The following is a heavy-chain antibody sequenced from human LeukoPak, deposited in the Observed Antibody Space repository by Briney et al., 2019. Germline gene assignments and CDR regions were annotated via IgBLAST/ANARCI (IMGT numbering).Heavy chain of an antibody. CDR1: GXTFSSYN. Sequence: GGSLRLSCAASGXTFSSYNMNWVRQAPGKGLEWVSSISSSSSYIYYADSVRGRFTISRDNAKNSLYLQINSLRAEDTAVYYCAKRAQYYFDYWGQGTLVTVSS. V-gene: IGHV3-21*01. CDR3: AKRAQYYFDY. J-gene: IGHJ4*02. CDR2: ISSSSSYI.